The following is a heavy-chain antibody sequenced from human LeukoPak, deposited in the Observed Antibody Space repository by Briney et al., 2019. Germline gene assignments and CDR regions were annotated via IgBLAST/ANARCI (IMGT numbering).Heavy chain of an antibody. CDR1: GYTCTSYY. D-gene: IGHD2-15*01. V-gene: IGHV1-46*01. CDR3: ARDLELGYCSGGWCYEGY. J-gene: IGHJ4*02. Sequence: GASVKVSCTASGYTCTSYYMHCVRQAPGQGLERMGIINPSGGSTSYAQKFQGRVTMTRDTSTSTVYMELSSLRSEDTAVYYCARDLELGYCSGGWCYEGYWGEGTLVTVSS. CDR2: INPSGGST.